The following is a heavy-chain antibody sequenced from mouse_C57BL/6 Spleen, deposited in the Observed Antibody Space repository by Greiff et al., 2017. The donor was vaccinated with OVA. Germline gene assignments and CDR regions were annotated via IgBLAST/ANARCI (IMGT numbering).Heavy chain of an antibody. CDR3: ARALYDYDKKTWAY. Sequence: EVQLQESGGGLVKPGGSLKLSCAASGFTFSSYAMSWVRQTPEKRLEWVATLSDGGSYTYYPDNVKGRFTISRDNAKNNLYLQMSHLKSEDTAMYYCARALYDYDKKTWAYWGQGTLVTVSA. D-gene: IGHD2-4*01. CDR1: GFTFSSYA. V-gene: IGHV5-4*01. CDR2: LSDGGSYT. J-gene: IGHJ3*01.